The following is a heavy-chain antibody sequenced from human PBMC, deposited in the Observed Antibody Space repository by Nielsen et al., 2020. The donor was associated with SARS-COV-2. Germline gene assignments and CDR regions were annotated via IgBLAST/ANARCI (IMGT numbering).Heavy chain of an antibody. CDR1: GFTFDDYA. J-gene: IGHJ4*02. Sequence: GGSLRLSCAASGFTFDDYAMHWVLQAPGKGLEWVSGISWNSGSIGYADSVKGRFTISRDNAKNSLYLQMNSLRAEDTALYYCAKVGGDYEIDYWGQGTLVTVSS. V-gene: IGHV3-9*01. D-gene: IGHD4-17*01. CDR3: AKVGGDYEIDY. CDR2: ISWNSGSI.